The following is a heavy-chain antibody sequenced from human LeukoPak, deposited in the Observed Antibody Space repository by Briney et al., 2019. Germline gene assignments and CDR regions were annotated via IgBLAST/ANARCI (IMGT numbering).Heavy chain of an antibody. V-gene: IGHV3-49*02. CDR1: GFTFGGYL. CDR3: TRDNWFDP. CDR2: IRSQEYGGTT. J-gene: IGHJ5*02. Sequence: QPGRSLRLSCTGSGFTFGGYLMSWVRQAPGKGLEWVGFIRSQEYGGTTESAASVKGRFTISRDDSKSIAYLQMNSLKTGDTAVYYCTRDNWFDPWGQGTLVTVSS.